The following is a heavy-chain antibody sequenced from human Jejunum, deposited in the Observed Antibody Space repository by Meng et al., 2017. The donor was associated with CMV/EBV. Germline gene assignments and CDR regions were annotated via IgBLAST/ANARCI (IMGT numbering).Heavy chain of an antibody. J-gene: IGHJ4*02. CDR3: ARGDYSFDY. V-gene: IGHV3-74*01. CDR1: GFTFSSYW. D-gene: IGHD4-11*01. CDR2: INGDGSSI. Sequence: EVQLVESGGGLVQPGGSLRLSCAASGFTFSSYWMHWVRQAPGKGLVWLSRINGDGSSISYADSVEGRLTISRDNAKNTLYLQMNSQRADDTAVYYCARGDYSFDYWGQGTLVTVSS.